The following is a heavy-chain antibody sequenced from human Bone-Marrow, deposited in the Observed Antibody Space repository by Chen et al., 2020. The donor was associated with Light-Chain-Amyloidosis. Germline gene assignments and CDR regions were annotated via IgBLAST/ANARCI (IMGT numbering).Heavy chain of an antibody. V-gene: IGHV1-2*04. J-gene: IGHJ6*02. D-gene: IGHD3-10*01. CDR2: INPDTGGT. CDR3: AKDSEIRGLIYAMNV. Sequence: QVQMVQSGAEVKEPGASIKVSCKTAGYTFTDFYIHWVGQAPGQGLEWMAWINPDTGGTRYAQKFQGWITVTRETSTRTVYMELSRLRSGDTAVYYCAKDSEIRGLIYAMNVWGQGTTVNVSS. CDR1: GYTFTDFY.